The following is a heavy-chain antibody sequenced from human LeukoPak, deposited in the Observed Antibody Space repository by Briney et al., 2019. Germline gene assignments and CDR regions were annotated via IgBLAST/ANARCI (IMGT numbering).Heavy chain of an antibody. D-gene: IGHD3-10*01. CDR3: SRRTYYYGSGSAPFDY. Sequence: PGGSLRLSCAASGFTFSDYYMSWIRQAPGKGLEWVSYISSSGSTIYYADSVKGRFTISRDNAKNSLYLQMNSLRAEDTAVYYCSRRTYYYGSGSAPFDYWGQGTLVTVSS. CDR1: GFTFSDYY. CDR2: ISSSGSTI. J-gene: IGHJ4*02. V-gene: IGHV3-11*01.